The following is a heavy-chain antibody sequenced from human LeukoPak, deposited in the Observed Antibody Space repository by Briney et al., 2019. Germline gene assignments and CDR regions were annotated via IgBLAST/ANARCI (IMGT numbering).Heavy chain of an antibody. D-gene: IGHD6-13*01. J-gene: IGHJ4*02. Sequence: GRSLRLSCAASGFTFSSYGMHWVRQAPGKGLEWVAVISYDGSNKYYADSVKGRFTISRDNSKNTLYLQMNSLRAEDTAVYYCARDALPGELVPEPYFDYWGQGTLVTVSS. V-gene: IGHV3-30*03. CDR1: GFTFSSYG. CDR3: ARDALPGELVPEPYFDY. CDR2: ISYDGSNK.